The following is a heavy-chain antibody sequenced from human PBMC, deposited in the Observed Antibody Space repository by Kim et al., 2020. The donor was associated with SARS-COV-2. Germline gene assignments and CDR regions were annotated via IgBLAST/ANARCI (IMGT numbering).Heavy chain of an antibody. D-gene: IGHD3-22*01. V-gene: IGHV3-23*01. CDR3: AKDGESITMIVLPYYFDY. Sequence: GGSLRLSCAASGFTFSSYAMSWVRQAPGKGLEWVSAISGSGGSTYYADSVKGRFTISRDNSKNTLYLQMNSLRAEDTAVYYCAKDGESITMIVLPYYFDYWGQGTLVTVSS. CDR1: GFTFSSYA. CDR2: ISGSGGST. J-gene: IGHJ4*02.